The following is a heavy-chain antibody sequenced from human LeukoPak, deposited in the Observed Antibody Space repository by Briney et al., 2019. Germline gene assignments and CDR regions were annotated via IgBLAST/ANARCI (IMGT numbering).Heavy chain of an antibody. Sequence: SGGSLRLSCAASGFTFSTYNMNWVRQAPGKGLEWVSSITSSSSYTFYADSVKGRFTVSRDNSKNTLYLQMNSLRAEDTAVYYCAKGHNSGWYFDYWGQGTLVTVSS. D-gene: IGHD6-19*01. CDR2: ITSSSSYT. CDR1: GFTFSTYN. J-gene: IGHJ4*02. V-gene: IGHV3-21*04. CDR3: AKGHNSGWYFDY.